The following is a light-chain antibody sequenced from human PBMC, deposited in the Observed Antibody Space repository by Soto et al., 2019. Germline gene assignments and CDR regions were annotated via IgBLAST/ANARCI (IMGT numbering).Light chain of an antibody. CDR1: QSASSNY. J-gene: IGKJ4*01. Sequence: EIVLTQSPGTLSLSPGERATLSCRASQSASSNYLAWYQQKPGQAPRLLIYAASTRATGIPDRFSGSGSGTDFTLTISRLEPEDFAVHYCQQYGRSPPLIFGGGTKVEIK. CDR2: AAS. V-gene: IGKV3-20*01. CDR3: QQYGRSPPLI.